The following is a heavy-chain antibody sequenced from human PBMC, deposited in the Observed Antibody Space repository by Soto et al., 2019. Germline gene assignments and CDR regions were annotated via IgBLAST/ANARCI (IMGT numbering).Heavy chain of an antibody. Sequence: EGSLRLSCAASRFTFNDAWMTWVRQAPGKGLEWVGRIKTKTDGGTTDYAAPVKGRFTISRDDSKNTVYLQMNSLKIEDTGVYCCTTERCTGTNCYVKNAFDSWGQGTMVTVSS. CDR2: IKTKTDGGTT. CDR1: RFTFNDAW. D-gene: IGHD2-2*01. V-gene: IGHV3-15*01. J-gene: IGHJ3*02. CDR3: TTERCTGTNCYVKNAFDS.